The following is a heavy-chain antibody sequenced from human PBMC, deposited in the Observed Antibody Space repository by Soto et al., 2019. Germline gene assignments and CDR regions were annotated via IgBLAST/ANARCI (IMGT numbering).Heavy chain of an antibody. V-gene: IGHV3-33*01. CDR3: AREAKGDYDILTGYSEFDY. CDR2: IWYDGSNK. CDR1: GFTFSSYG. D-gene: IGHD3-9*01. Sequence: GGSLRLSCAASGFTFSSYGMHWVRQAPGKGLEWVAVIWYDGSNKYYGDSVKGRFTISRDNSKNTLYLQMNSLRAEDTAVYYCAREAKGDYDILTGYSEFDYWGQGTLVTVSS. J-gene: IGHJ4*02.